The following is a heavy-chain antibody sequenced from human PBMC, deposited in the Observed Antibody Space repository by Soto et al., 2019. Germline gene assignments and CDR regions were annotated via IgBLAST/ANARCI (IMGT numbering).Heavy chain of an antibody. Sequence: GSGPTLVNPTQTLTLTCTFSGFSITGNGEGVGWIRQPPGKALEWLAVIYWADDKRYSPSLRNRLTITLDNSKDQVILTMTDMGPADTATYYCAHGYVQLLATFHYFDSWGQGTQVTV. V-gene: IGHV2-5*02. J-gene: IGHJ4*02. CDR2: IYWADDK. CDR1: GFSITGNGEG. D-gene: IGHD2-2*01. CDR3: AHGYVQLLATFHYFDS.